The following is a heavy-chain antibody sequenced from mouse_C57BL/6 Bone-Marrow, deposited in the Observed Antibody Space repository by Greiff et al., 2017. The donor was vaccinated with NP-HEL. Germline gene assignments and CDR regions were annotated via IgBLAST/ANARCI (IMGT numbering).Heavy chain of an antibody. J-gene: IGHJ4*01. D-gene: IGHD2-4*01. V-gene: IGHV5-9-1*02. CDR2: ISSGGDYI. CDR3: TRDRGLRQAMDY. Sequence: EVKVVESGEGLVKPGGSLKLSCAASGFTFSSYAMSWVRQTPEKRLEWVAYISSGGDYIYYADTVKGRFTISRDNARNTLYLQMSSLKSEDTAMYYCTRDRGLRQAMDYWGQGTSVTVSS. CDR1: GFTFSSYA.